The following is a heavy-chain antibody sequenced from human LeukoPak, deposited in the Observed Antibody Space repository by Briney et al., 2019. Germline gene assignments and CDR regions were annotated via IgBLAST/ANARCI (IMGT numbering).Heavy chain of an antibody. Sequence: GGSLRLSCEASGFTSFDFPMNWVRKAPGKGLEWVSHIRTDGTITYADSVKGRFTISRDDAKTSVYLQMNSLRDEDTAIYYCARDNIWAFDIWDQGTMVTVAS. D-gene: IGHD2/OR15-2a*01. CDR2: IRTDGTI. CDR3: ARDNIWAFDI. V-gene: IGHV3-69-1*01. J-gene: IGHJ3*02. CDR1: GFTSFDFP.